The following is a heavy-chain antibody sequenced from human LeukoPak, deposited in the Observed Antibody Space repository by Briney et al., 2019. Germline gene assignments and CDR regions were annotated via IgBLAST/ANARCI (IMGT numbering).Heavy chain of an antibody. V-gene: IGHV1-8*01. Sequence: GASVKVSCKASGYTFTSYDINWVRQATGQGLEWMGWMNPNSGNTGYAQKFQGRVTMTRNTSISTAYMELSSLRSEDTAVYYCARGRSSIAARRRLIRLDPWGQGTLVTVSS. CDR2: MNPNSGNT. CDR1: GYTFTSYD. D-gene: IGHD6-6*01. J-gene: IGHJ5*02. CDR3: ARGRSSIAARRRLIRLDP.